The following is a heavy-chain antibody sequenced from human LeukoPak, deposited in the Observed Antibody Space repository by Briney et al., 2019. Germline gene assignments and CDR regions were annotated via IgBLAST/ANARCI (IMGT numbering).Heavy chain of an antibody. V-gene: IGHV3-30*04. Sequence: GGSLRLSCAASGFTFSSYAMSWVRQAPGKGLEWVAVISYDGSNKYYADSVKGRFTISRDNAKNSLYLQMNGLTAEDTAVYYCARDPDDIVGANFDSWGQGTLVTVSS. CDR3: ARDPDDIVGANFDS. CDR1: GFTFSSYA. D-gene: IGHD1-26*01. J-gene: IGHJ4*02. CDR2: ISYDGSNK.